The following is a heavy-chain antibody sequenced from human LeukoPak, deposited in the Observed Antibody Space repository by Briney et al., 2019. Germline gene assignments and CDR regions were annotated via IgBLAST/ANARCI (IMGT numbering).Heavy chain of an antibody. V-gene: IGHV1-18*01. CDR2: INTYNGNT. CDR1: GYTFTSYG. J-gene: IGHJ4*02. D-gene: IGHD3-10*01. CDR3: ARVPLFRGVTMTGFDY. Sequence: ASVKVSCKASGYTFTSYGISWVRQAPGQGLEWMGWINTYNGNTNYARKLQGRVTMTTDTSTSTAYMELRSLRSDDTAVYYCARVPLFRGVTMTGFDYWGQGTLVTVSS.